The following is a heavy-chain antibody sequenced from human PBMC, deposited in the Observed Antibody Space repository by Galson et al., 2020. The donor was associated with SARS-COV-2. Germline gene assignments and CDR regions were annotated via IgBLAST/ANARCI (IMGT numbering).Heavy chain of an antibody. Sequence: TGGSLRLSCVASGFTFNLYGIHWVRQAPGKGLEWLALITGNGPNTYYADSVKGRFTVSRDNSKSTLYLEMNSLRAEDTALYYCAKGGDMDVWGQGTTVAVSS. J-gene: IGHJ6*02. V-gene: IGHV3-30*18. CDR2: ITGNGPNT. CDR1: GFTFNLYG. CDR3: AKGGDMDV. D-gene: IGHD3-10*01.